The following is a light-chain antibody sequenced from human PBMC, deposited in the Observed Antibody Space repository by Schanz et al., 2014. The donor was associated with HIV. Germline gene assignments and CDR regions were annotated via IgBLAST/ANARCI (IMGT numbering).Light chain of an antibody. CDR3: SSYAGTNNFWV. J-gene: IGLJ3*02. Sequence: QSVLTQPPSASGSPGQSVTLSCTGTSSDVGDYNYVSWYQQHPGKAPKIMIYEVSKRPSGVPDRFSGSKSGNTASLTVSGLQAEDEADYYCSSYAGTNNFWVFGGGTKLTVL. CDR2: EVS. CDR1: SSDVGDYNY. V-gene: IGLV2-8*01.